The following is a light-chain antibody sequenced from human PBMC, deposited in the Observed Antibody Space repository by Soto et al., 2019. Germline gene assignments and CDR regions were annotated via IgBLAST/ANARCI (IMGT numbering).Light chain of an antibody. CDR1: QSISRS. V-gene: IGKV1-5*01. CDR3: QQYQSYFLT. J-gene: IGKJ3*01. Sequence: DIQMTQSPSTLSGSVGDRVTITFRASQSISRSLAWYQQKSGKAPKLLIYDASSLESGVPSRFSGSGFGTEFTLTISGLQPDDFATYYCQQYQSYFLTFGPGTKVDI. CDR2: DAS.